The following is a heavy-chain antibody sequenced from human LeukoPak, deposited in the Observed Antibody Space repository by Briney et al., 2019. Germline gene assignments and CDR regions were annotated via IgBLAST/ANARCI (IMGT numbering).Heavy chain of an antibody. J-gene: IGHJ6*02. CDR3: TRGHYYYGLDV. CDR1: GYTFTGYY. Sequence: PSVKLSCKASGYTFTGYYMHWVRQAPGQGLEWMGWINPNSGGTNYAQKFQGRVTMTRDTSISTAYMELSRLTSDDTAVYYCTRGHYYYGLDVWGQGTTVTVSS. CDR2: INPNSGGT. V-gene: IGHV1-2*02.